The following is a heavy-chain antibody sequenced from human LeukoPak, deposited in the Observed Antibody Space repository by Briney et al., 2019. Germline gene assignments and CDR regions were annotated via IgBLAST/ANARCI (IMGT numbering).Heavy chain of an antibody. D-gene: IGHD4-23*01. V-gene: IGHV3-21*01. CDR3: ATVPYDYGGNSGSFDY. CDR2: IRSSSSYI. CDR1: GFTFSSYS. Sequence: GGSLRLSCAASGFTFSSYSMNWVRQAPGKGLEWVSSIRSSSSYIYYADSVKGRFTISRDNAKNSLYLQMNSLRAEDTAVYYCATVPYDYGGNSGSFDYWGQGTLVTVSS. J-gene: IGHJ4*02.